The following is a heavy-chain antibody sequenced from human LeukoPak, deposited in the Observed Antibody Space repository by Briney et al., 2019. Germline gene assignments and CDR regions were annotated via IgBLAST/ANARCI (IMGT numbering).Heavy chain of an antibody. D-gene: IGHD1-1*01. CDR3: AKDSPSPTATTEVPVDY. Sequence: GGSLRLSCAASGFTFSDYTMNWVRQAPGKGLEWVSSISSSSSYIYFANSVRGRFTIYRDNAKNSLYLQMNSLRAEDTAVYYCAKDSPSPTATTEVPVDYWGQGTLVTVSS. J-gene: IGHJ4*02. CDR2: ISSSSSYI. V-gene: IGHV3-21*01. CDR1: GFTFSDYT.